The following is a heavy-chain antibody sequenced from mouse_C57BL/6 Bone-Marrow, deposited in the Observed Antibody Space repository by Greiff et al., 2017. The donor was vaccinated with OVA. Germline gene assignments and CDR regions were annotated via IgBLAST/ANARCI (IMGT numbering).Heavy chain of an antibody. CDR2: INPNNGGT. V-gene: IGHV1-26*01. D-gene: IGHD2-3*01. CDR3: ARSLYLCSCLAY. J-gene: IGHJ3*01. Sequence: VQLQQSGPELVKPGASVKISCKASGYTFTDYYMNWVKQSHGKSLEWIGDINPNNGGTSYNQKFKGKATLTVDKSSSTAYMELRSLTSEDSAVYYCARSLYLCSCLAYWGQGTLVTVSA. CDR1: GYTFTDYY.